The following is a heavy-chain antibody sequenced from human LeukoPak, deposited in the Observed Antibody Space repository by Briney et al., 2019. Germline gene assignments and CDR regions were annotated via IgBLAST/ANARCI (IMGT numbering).Heavy chain of an antibody. CDR2: IDPSDSYT. Sequence: GEALRISCKGSGYSFTSYWISWARQMPGTGLEWMGRIDPSDSYTNYSPSCQSHVTISADKSISTAYLQWSSLKASDTAMYYCASNSDILTGPGDDYWGQGTLVTVSS. CDR3: ASNSDILTGPGDDY. CDR1: GYSFTSYW. V-gene: IGHV5-10-1*01. D-gene: IGHD3-9*01. J-gene: IGHJ4*02.